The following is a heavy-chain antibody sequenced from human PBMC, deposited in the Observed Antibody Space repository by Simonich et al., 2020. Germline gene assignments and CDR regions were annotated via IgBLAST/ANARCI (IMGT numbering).Heavy chain of an antibody. CDR3: ARDSYSSWYFDL. CDR1: GYTFTGYY. Sequence: QVQLVQSGAEVKKPGASVKVSCKASGYTFTGYYMHWVRQAPGQGLEWRGWINPNSGGTNYAQKVQGRVTMTRDTSISTAYMELSRLRSDDTAVYYCARDSYSSWYFDLWGRGTLVTVSS. D-gene: IGHD6-13*01. J-gene: IGHJ2*01. CDR2: INPNSGGT. V-gene: IGHV1-2*02.